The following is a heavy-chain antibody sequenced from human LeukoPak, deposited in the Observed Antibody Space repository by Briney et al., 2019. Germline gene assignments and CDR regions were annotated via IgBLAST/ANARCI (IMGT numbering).Heavy chain of an antibody. CDR3: ARATSCSGGSCYADY. J-gene: IGHJ4*02. V-gene: IGHV5-51*01. CDR1: GYSFTSYW. D-gene: IGHD2-15*01. CDR2: IYPGDSDT. Sequence: GESLKISCKGSGYSFTSYWIGWVRQMPGKGLEWMGIIYPGDSDTRYSPSFQGQVTISADRSISTAYLQWSSLKASDTAMYYCARATSCSGGSCYADYWGQGTLVTVSS.